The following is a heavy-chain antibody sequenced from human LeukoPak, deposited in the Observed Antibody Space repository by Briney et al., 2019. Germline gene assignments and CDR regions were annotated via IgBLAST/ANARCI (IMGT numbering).Heavy chain of an antibody. V-gene: IGHV3-23*01. Sequence: GGPLRLSCAASGFTFSSYALSWVRQAPGKGLEWVSAISGSGGSTYHADSVKGWFTISRDNSKSTLYLQMNSLRVEDTAVYYCAKDRGYCSSTSCSDDAYWGQGTLVTVSS. CDR1: GFTFSSYA. CDR2: ISGSGGST. CDR3: AKDRGYCSSTSCSDDAY. D-gene: IGHD2-2*01. J-gene: IGHJ4*02.